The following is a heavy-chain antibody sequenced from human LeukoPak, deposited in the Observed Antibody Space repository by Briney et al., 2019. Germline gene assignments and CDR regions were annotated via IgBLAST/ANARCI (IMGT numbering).Heavy chain of an antibody. Sequence: GGSMRPSCAAYGFTFSSYAMHWVRQAPGKGLEWVAVISYDGSNKYYADSVKGRFTISRDNSKNTLYLQMNSLRAEDTAVYYCARRGYSYGHRRDFDYWGQGTLVTVSS. D-gene: IGHD5-18*01. CDR2: ISYDGSNK. CDR3: ARRGYSYGHRRDFDY. J-gene: IGHJ4*02. CDR1: GFTFSSYA. V-gene: IGHV3-30*01.